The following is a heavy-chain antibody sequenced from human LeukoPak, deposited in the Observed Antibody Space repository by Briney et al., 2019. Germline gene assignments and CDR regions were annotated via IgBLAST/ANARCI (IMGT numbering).Heavy chain of an antibody. CDR3: ARKMTTVTSGYYYYYGMDV. Sequence: GGSLRLSCAASGFTISSYSMNWVRQAPGKGLEWVSYISSSSSTIYYADSVKGRFTISRDNAKNSLYLQMNSLRAEDTAVYYCARKMTTVTSGYYYYYGMDVWGQGTTVTVSS. J-gene: IGHJ6*02. D-gene: IGHD4-17*01. CDR2: ISSSSSTI. CDR1: GFTISSYS. V-gene: IGHV3-48*01.